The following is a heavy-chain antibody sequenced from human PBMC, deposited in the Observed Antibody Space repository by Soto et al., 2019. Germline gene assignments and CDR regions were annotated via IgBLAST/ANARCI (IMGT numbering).Heavy chain of an antibody. Sequence: EVQLLESGGGFVQPGGSLRLSCAASGFTFSSYAMSWVRQAPGKGLEWVSAISGSGGSTYYADSVKGRFTISRDNSKNTLYLQMNSRRAEDMAVYYWAKLRPLHITIIETYYFDYWGQGTMVTVSS. CDR1: GFTFSSYA. V-gene: IGHV3-23*01. CDR2: ISGSGGST. J-gene: IGHJ4*02. D-gene: IGHD3-22*01. CDR3: AKLRPLHITIIETYYFDY.